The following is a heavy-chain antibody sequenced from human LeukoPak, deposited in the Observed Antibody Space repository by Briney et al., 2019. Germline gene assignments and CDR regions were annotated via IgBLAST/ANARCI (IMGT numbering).Heavy chain of an antibody. CDR3: ASMITFGGVIVPPFDY. CDR1: GFTFSSYE. J-gene: IGHJ4*02. CDR2: ISSSGSTI. V-gene: IGHV3-48*03. D-gene: IGHD3-16*02. Sequence: GGSLRLSCAASGFTFSSYEMNWVRQAPGKGLEWVSYISSSGSTIYYADSVKGRFTISRDNAKNSLYLQMNSLRAEDTAVYYCASMITFGGVIVPPFDYRGQGTLVTVSS.